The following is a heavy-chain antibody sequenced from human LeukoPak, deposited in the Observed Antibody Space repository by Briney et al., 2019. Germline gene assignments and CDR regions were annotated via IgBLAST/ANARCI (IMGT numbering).Heavy chain of an antibody. CDR3: ARASISAAGPGLIDY. D-gene: IGHD6-13*01. CDR1: GYSFADYY. J-gene: IGHJ4*02. Sequence: ASVKVSCKASGYSFADYYMHWVRQAPGQGLEWMGWIKPNSGGTRSAQKFQGRVTMTRDTSISTAYMELSRLRSGDTAVYYCARASISAAGPGLIDYWGQGTLVTVSS. V-gene: IGHV1-2*02. CDR2: IKPNSGGT.